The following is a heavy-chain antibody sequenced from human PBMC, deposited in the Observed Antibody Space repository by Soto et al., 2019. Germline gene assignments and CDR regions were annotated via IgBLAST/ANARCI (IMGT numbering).Heavy chain of an antibody. CDR1: GFTFSSYA. J-gene: IGHJ1*01. Sequence: GGSLRLSCAASGFTFSSYAMSWVRQAPGKGLEWVSAISGSGGSTYYADSVKGRFTISRDNSKNTLYLQMNSLRAEDTAVYYCAKDSGDDYGDYWAYFQHWGQGTLVTVSS. D-gene: IGHD4-17*01. CDR2: ISGSGGST. V-gene: IGHV3-23*01. CDR3: AKDSGDDYGDYWAYFQH.